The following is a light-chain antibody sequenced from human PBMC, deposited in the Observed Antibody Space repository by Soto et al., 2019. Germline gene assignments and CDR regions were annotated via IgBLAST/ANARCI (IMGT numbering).Light chain of an antibody. J-gene: IGKJ1*01. V-gene: IGKV1-5*03. Sequence: DIKMTQSPSTMSVYVKDRDTITCRASQTISSWLAWYQQKPGKAPKLLIYKASTLKSGVPSRFSGSGSGTEFTLTISSLQPDDFATYYCQHYNSYAGAFGQGTKVDIK. CDR1: QTISSW. CDR3: QHYNSYAGA. CDR2: KAS.